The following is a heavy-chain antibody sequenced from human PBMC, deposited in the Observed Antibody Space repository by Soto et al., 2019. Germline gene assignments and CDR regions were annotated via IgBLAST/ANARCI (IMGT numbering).Heavy chain of an antibody. J-gene: IGHJ4*02. CDR3: GRGRYNYFDY. D-gene: IGHD5-18*01. V-gene: IGHV3-23*01. CDR1: GFTFYSYG. CDR2: ISGSGGST. Sequence: GGSLRLSCAASGFTFYSYGLTWVRQAPGKGLEWVSGISGSGGSTHYADSVMGRSTISRDNSKNTLYLQMNSLRADDTAVYYCGRGRYNYFDYWGQGTLVTVSS.